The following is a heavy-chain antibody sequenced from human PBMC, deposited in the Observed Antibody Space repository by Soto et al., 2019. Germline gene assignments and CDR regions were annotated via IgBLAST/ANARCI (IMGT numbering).Heavy chain of an antibody. CDR2: IIPYYNTL. J-gene: IGHJ4*02. CDR1: EGTFNSYA. D-gene: IGHD6-13*01. CDR3: ASGASRWYPYFFDS. Sequence: QAQVVQSGAEVRKPGSSVKLSCKASEGTFNSYAIAWVRQAPGQGLEWMGGIIPYYNTLNYGQKFQDRVTITADDSTNTVYRELSSQRSDDTAVYFCASGASRWYPYFFDSWAQGTLVTVSS. V-gene: IGHV1-69*01.